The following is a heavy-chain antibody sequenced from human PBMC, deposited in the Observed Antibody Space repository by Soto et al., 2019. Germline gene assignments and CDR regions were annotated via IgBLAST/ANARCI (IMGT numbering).Heavy chain of an antibody. CDR1: GFTFTTYA. CDR2: SSHSGGST. D-gene: IGHD3-16*01. CDR3: AKDHWGSY. J-gene: IGHJ4*02. V-gene: IGHV3-23*01. Sequence: AASGFTFTTYAMSWVRQAPGRGLAGVSASSHSGGSTYYADSVKGRCTISRDNSKDTLYLQVSTLRAEDAAVYYCAKDHWGSYSGQGT.